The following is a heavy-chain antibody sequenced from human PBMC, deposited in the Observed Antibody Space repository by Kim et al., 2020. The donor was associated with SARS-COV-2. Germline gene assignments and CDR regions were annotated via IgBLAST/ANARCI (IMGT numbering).Heavy chain of an antibody. Sequence: GRFTISRDNSKNTLYLQMNSLRAEDTAVYYCALLEGWFEELYPYYYGMDVWGQGTTVTVSS. V-gene: IGHV3-23*02. D-gene: IGHD3-10*01. CDR3: ALLEGWFEELYPYYYGMDV. J-gene: IGHJ6*02.